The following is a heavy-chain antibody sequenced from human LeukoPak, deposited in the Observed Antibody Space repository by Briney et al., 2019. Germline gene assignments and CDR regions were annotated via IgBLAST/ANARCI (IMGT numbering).Heavy chain of an antibody. J-gene: IGHJ3*02. CDR3: ARVIGVVPAATDAFDI. CDR2: INPNSGGT. Sequence: GASVKVSCKASGYTFTGYYMHWVRQAPGQGLEWMGWINPNSGGTNYAQKFQGRVTMTRDTSISTAYMELSRLRSDDTAVYYCARVIGVVPAATDAFDIWGQGTMVTVSS. CDR1: GYTFTGYY. V-gene: IGHV1-2*02. D-gene: IGHD2-2*01.